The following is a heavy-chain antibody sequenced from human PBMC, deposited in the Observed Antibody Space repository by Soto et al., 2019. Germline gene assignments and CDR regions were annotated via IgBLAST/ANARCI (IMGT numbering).Heavy chain of an antibody. CDR2: ISYDSTKT. D-gene: IGHD1-26*01. J-gene: IGHJ6*02. CDR1: GFTFNSYG. Sequence: GGSLRLSCAASGFTFNSYGMHWVRQGPGNGLEWVAFISYDSTKTYYADSVKGRFTISRDNSNSALYVQMTSLTGEDTAVYYCASTRSAWPDFHYYSLDVWGQGTTVTVSS. CDR3: ASTRSAWPDFHYYSLDV. V-gene: IGHV3-30*03.